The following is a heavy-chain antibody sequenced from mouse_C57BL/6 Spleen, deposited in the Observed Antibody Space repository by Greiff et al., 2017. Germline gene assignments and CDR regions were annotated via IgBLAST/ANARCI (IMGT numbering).Heavy chain of an antibody. J-gene: IGHJ1*03. Sequence: QVTLKVSGPGILQSSQTLSLTCSFSGFSLSTSGMGVSWLRQPSGKGLEWLAHSYWDDDKRYNPSLKSRLTISKDTSRNQVFLKFTSVDTADTATYSCARRATYSKDWDFDVWGTGTTVTVSS. CDR1: GFSLSTSGMG. CDR2: SYWDDDK. CDR3: ARRATYSKDWDFDV. V-gene: IGHV8-12*01. D-gene: IGHD2-5*01.